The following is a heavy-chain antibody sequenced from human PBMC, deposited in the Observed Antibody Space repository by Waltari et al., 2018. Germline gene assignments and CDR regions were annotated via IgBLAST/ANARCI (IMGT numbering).Heavy chain of an antibody. D-gene: IGHD3-16*01. V-gene: IGHV3-73*02. J-gene: IGHJ4*01. CDR3: AKQKTGGANDF. Sequence: EVHLVESGGGLVQPGGSLQISCAASGVHFNIFTIHWVRQAPGKELEWIGRIRSKINNDATAYGASVKDRCSISRDDSRNTAFLEMNSLKTDDSAVYYCAKQKTGGANDFWGQGTLVTVST. CDR1: GVHFNIFT. CDR2: IRSKINNDAT.